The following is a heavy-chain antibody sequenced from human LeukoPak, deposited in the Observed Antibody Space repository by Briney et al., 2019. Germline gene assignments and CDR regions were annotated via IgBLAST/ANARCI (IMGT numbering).Heavy chain of an antibody. CDR2: IYTSGST. CDR1: GGSISSYY. J-gene: IGHJ4*02. V-gene: IGHV4-4*07. CDR3: ARDRYYYDSSGYLFDY. D-gene: IGHD3-22*01. Sequence: SETLSLTCTVSGGSISSYYWSWIRQPAGRGLEWIGRIYTSGSTNYNPSLKSRVTMSVDTSKNQFSLKLSSVTAADTAVYYCARDRYYYDSSGYLFDYWGQGTLVTVSS.